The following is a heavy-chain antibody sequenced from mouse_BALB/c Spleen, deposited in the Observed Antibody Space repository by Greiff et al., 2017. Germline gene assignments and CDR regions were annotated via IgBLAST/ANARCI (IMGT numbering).Heavy chain of an antibody. CDR3: VTLLLRGNYVGFAY. J-gene: IGHJ3*01. CDR1: GFTFNTYA. Sequence: EVQLVESGGGLVQPKGSLKLSCAASGFTFNTYAMNWVRQAPGKGLEWVARIRSKSNNYATYYADSVKDRFTISRDDSQSMLYLQMNNLKTEDTAMYYCVTLLLRGNYVGFAYWGQGTLVTVSA. D-gene: IGHD2-1*01. V-gene: IGHV10-1*02. CDR2: IRSKSNNYAT.